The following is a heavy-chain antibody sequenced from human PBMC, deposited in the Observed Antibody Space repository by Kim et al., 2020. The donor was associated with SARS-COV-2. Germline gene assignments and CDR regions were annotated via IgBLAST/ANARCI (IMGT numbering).Heavy chain of an antibody. V-gene: IGHV3-15*01. Sequence: GGSLRLSCAASGFTFSNAWMSWVRQAPGKGLEWVGRIKSKTDGGTTDYAAPVKGRFTISRDDSKNTLYLQMNSLKTEDTAVYYCTTGPSVVLSYYYYGMDVWGQGTTVTVAS. CDR3: TTGPSVVLSYYYYGMDV. J-gene: IGHJ6*02. CDR1: GFTFSNAW. CDR2: IKSKTDGGTT. D-gene: IGHD2-21*01.